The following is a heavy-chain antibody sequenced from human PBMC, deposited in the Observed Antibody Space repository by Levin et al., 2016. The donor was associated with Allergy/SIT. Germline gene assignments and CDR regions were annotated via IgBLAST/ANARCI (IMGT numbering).Heavy chain of an antibody. D-gene: IGHD6-13*01. CDR1: GGSISSGGYY. CDR2: IYYSGST. CDR3: AGSSSWVLRNYFDY. J-gene: IGHJ4*02. Sequence: SETLSLTCTVSGGSISSGGYYWSWIRQHPGKGLEWIGYIYYSGSTYYNPSLKSRVTISVDTSKNQFSLKLSSVTAADTAVYYCAGSSSWVLRNYFDYWGQGTLVTVSS. V-gene: IGHV4-31*03.